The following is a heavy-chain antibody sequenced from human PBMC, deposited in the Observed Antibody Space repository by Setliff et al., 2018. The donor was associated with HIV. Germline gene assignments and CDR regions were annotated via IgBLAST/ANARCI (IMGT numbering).Heavy chain of an antibody. Sequence: GSGPTLVNPTETLTLTCAFSGFSLATDGVSLGWIRQPPGEGPEWLALIYWDGDTRYNPSLKGRLTVTKATSNNHVVLIMSHMDPGDTATYFCAHVNSFRSVYFDSWGEGMLVTVSS. V-gene: IGHV2-5*02. D-gene: IGHD3-10*01. J-gene: IGHJ4*01. CDR1: GFSLATDGVS. CDR3: AHVNSFRSVYFDS. CDR2: IYWDGDT.